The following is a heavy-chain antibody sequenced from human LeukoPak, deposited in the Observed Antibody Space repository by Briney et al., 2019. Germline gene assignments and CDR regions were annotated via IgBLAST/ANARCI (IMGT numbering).Heavy chain of an antibody. V-gene: IGHV1-2*02. J-gene: IGHJ4*02. CDR1: GYTFTGYY. CDR3: ARDVGAVAGYNFDY. Sequence: GASVKVSCKASGYTFTGYYMHWVRQAPGQGLEWMGWINPNSGGTNYAQKFQGRVTMTRDTSISTAYMELSRLRSDDTAVYYCARDVGAVAGYNFDYWGQGTLVTVSS. D-gene: IGHD6-19*01. CDR2: INPNSGGT.